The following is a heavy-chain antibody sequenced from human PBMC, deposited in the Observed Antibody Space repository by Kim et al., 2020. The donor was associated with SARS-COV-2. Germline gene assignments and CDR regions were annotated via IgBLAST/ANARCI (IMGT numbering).Heavy chain of an antibody. Sequence: SKSSAESVKGRFTISRDNSKNTLYLQMNSLRAEDTAVYYCAKVASGSNGYWGQGTLVTVSS. V-gene: IGHV3-23*01. D-gene: IGHD1-26*01. J-gene: IGHJ4*02. CDR3: AKVASGSNGY. CDR2: SK.